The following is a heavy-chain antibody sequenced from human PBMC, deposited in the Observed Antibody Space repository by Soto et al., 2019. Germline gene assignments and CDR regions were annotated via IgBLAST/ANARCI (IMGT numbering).Heavy chain of an antibody. V-gene: IGHV4-30-4*01. CDR1: GGSISSGDYY. J-gene: IGHJ3*02. D-gene: IGHD3-3*01. CDR3: ARDIGDYDFWSGYYKDAFDI. CDR2: IYYSGST. Sequence: TLSLTCTVSGGSISSGDYYWSWIRQPPGKGLEWIGYIYYSGSTYYNPSLKSRVTISVDTSKNQFSLKLSSVTAADTAVYYCARDIGDYDFWSGYYKDAFDIWGQGTMVTVSS.